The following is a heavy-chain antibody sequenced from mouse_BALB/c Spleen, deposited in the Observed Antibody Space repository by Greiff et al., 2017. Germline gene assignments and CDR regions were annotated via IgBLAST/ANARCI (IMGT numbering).Heavy chain of an antibody. CDR1: GFTFSSYA. D-gene: IGHD6-1*01. CDR2: ISDGGSYT. J-gene: IGHJ2*01. Sequence: EVQVVESGGGLVKPGGSLKLSCAASGFTFSSYAMSWVRQTPETRLEWVATISDGGSYTYYPDSVKGRFTISRDNAKNNLYLQMSSLKSEDTAMYYCARGTTSWGFDYWGQGTTLRDSS. CDR3: ARGTTSWGFDY. V-gene: IGHV5-4*01.